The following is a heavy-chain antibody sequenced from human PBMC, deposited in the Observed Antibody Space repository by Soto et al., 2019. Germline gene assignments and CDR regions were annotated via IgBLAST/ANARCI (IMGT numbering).Heavy chain of an antibody. V-gene: IGHV1-69*04. CDR1: GGTFSSYT. CDR2: IIPIPGIA. Sequence: GASVKVSCKASGGTFSSYTISWVRQAPGQGLEWMGRIIPIPGIANYAQKFQGRVTITADKSTSTAYMELSSLRSEDTAVYYCAREREAGAEYYWGQGTLVTVSS. J-gene: IGHJ4*02. CDR3: AREREAGAEYY. D-gene: IGHD1-26*01.